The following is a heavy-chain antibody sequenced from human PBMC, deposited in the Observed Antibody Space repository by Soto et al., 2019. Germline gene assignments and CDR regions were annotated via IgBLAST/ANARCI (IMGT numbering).Heavy chain of an antibody. CDR1: GYIFTSYY. V-gene: IGHV1-2*02. CDR2: INPNTGGT. J-gene: IGHJ5*02. Sequence: QVLLVQSGAEVKRPGTSVKVSCKASGYIFTSYYVHWVRQVPGQGLEWMGWINPNTGGTNYAQRFEGRVTMTRDTSISTAYMELSRLTSDDTAIYFCARVRPRREFYPWGQGTLVTVSS. CDR3: ARVRPRREFYP.